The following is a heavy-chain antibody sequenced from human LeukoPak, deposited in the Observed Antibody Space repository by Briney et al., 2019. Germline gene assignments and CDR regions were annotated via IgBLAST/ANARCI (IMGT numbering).Heavy chain of an antibody. V-gene: IGHV1-2*02. CDR1: GYSFIGYY. CDR3: ASEGRVCPY. Sequence: GSVTVSCKASGYSFIGYYMHWVRQAPGQGLEWMGWINPKSGGTNYAQKVQGRVTTTRDPSISTAYMEVIRLTSVHTAVFYCASEGRVCPYWGQGTLVTVSS. J-gene: IGHJ4*02. CDR2: INPKSGGT. D-gene: IGHD5/OR15-5a*01.